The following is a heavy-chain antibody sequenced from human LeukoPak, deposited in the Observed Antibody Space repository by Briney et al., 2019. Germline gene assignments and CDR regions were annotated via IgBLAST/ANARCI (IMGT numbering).Heavy chain of an antibody. CDR1: GFTFSSYW. D-gene: IGHD3-10*01. J-gene: IGHJ3*02. Sequence: GGSLRLSCAASGFTFSSYWMHWVRQVPGKGLVWVSRINSDGSSTSYADSVKGRFTISRDNAKNTLYVQMNSLRAEDTAVYYCSTGSGHAFNIWGRGTMVTVSS. CDR2: INSDGSST. CDR3: STGSGHAFNI. V-gene: IGHV3-74*01.